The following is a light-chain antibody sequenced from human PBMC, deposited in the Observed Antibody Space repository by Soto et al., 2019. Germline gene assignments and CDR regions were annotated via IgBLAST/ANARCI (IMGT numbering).Light chain of an antibody. J-gene: IGLJ1*01. Sequence: QSVLTQPASVSGSPGQSITISCTGSSSDVGGYNYVSWYQQYPGKGPKLVIYEVTNRPSGVSNRFSGSKSGNTASLTISGLQSEDEADYYCSSYTISNTLPFVFGTGTKVTVL. CDR2: EVT. CDR3: SSYTISNTLPFV. CDR1: SSDVGGYNY. V-gene: IGLV2-14*01.